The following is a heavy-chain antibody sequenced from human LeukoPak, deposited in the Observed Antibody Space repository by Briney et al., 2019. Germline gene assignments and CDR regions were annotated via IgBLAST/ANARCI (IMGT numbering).Heavy chain of an antibody. V-gene: IGHV4-59*08. J-gene: IGHJ4*02. Sequence: SETLSLTCTVSRGSISSYYWSWIRQPPGKGLEWIGYIYYSGSTNYNPSLKSRVTISVDTSKNQFSLKLSSVTAADTAVYYCATLTTTGQNDYWGQGTLVTVSS. CDR1: RGSISSYY. D-gene: IGHD4-17*01. CDR2: IYYSGST. CDR3: ATLTTTGQNDY.